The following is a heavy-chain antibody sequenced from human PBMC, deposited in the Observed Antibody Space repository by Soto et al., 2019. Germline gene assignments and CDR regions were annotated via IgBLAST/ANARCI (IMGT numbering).Heavy chain of an antibody. D-gene: IGHD2-21*01. Sequence: EVQLVESGGGLVKPGGSLILSCAASGFTFNTYDMNWVRQAPGKGLEWVSSITTSSAYIYYADSLKGRITISRDNAKNSLFLQINSLRAEDTAVYYCVRSGTARLLRHSWFDTWGQGTLVNVSS. CDR1: GFTFNTYD. CDR3: VRSGTARLLRHSWFDT. J-gene: IGHJ5*02. CDR2: ITTSSAYI. V-gene: IGHV3-21*01.